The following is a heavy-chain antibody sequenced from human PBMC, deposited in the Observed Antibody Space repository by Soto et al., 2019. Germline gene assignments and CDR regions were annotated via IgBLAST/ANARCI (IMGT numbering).Heavy chain of an antibody. D-gene: IGHD2-15*01. CDR3: ARGPFYCSGRSCSVYYYYGMDV. J-gene: IGHJ6*02. CDR2: INPDTSCR. V-gene: IGHV3-7*01. Sequence: PGGSLRLSCVASGFRFSSYWMTWVRQAPGKGLEWVASINPDTSCRYYVDSVEGRFTISSDNAKNSLYLQMNSLRGEDTAVYYCARGPFYCSGRSCSVYYYYGMDVWGQGTKVTVSS. CDR1: GFRFSSYW.